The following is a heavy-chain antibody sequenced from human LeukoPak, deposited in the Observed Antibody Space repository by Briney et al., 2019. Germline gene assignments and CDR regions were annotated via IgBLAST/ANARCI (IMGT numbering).Heavy chain of an antibody. V-gene: IGHV1-69*13. CDR1: GGTFSSYA. CDR3: AGVDYGDYGGAFDI. Sequence: VASVKVSCTASGGTFSSYAISWVRQAPGQGLEWMGGIIPIFGTADYAQKFQGRVTITADESTSTAYMELSSLRSEDTAVYYCAGVDYGDYGGAFDIWGQGTMVTVSS. J-gene: IGHJ3*02. D-gene: IGHD4-17*01. CDR2: IIPIFGTA.